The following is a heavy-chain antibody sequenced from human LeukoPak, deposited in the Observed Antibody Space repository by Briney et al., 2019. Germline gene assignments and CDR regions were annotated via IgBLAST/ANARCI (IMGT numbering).Heavy chain of an antibody. CDR3: ARDGDSGSYYGAFDI. CDR2: IYHTGRT. D-gene: IGHD1-26*01. CDR1: SYSISSGYY. J-gene: IGHJ3*02. Sequence: SETLSLTCDVSSYSISSGYYWGWIRQPPGKGLEWIGSIYHTGRTYYNPSLKSRVTISVDTSKNQFSLKLSSVTAADTAVYYCARDGDSGSYYGAFDIWGQGTMVTVSS. V-gene: IGHV4-38-2*02.